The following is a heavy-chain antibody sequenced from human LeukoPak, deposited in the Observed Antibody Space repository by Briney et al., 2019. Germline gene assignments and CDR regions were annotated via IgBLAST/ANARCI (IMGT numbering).Heavy chain of an antibody. CDR2: INHSGST. D-gene: IGHD2-15*01. CDR3: ARHSFPRNY. V-gene: IGHV4-34*01. J-gene: IGHJ4*02. Sequence: SETLSLTCAGYGGSFSGYYWSWIRQPPGKGLEWIGEINHSGSTNYNPSLKSRVTISVDTSKNQFSLKLSSVTAADPAVYYCARHSFPRNYWGQGTLVTLSS. CDR1: GGSFSGYY.